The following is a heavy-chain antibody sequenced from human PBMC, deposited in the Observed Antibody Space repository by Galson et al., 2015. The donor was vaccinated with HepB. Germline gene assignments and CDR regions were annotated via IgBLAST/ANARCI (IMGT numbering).Heavy chain of an antibody. Sequence: SLRLSCAASGFPFSNYAMSWVRQAPGKGLGWVSSISGRSGSTYYADSVKGRFTVSRDNSQNTLYLQMNSLSAEDTAGYYCAKGLRDSSWYCLDYWGQGTLVTASS. D-gene: IGHD6-13*01. V-gene: IGHV3-23*01. J-gene: IGHJ4*02. CDR1: GFPFSNYA. CDR2: ISGRSGST. CDR3: AKGLRDSSWYCLDY.